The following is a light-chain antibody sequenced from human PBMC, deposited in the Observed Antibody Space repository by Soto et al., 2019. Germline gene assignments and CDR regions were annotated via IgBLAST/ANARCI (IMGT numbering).Light chain of an antibody. J-gene: IGLJ1*01. CDR1: SSDVGGYNY. CDR3: SSYTTTNTYV. Sequence: QSALTQPASVSGSPGQSITISCTGTSSDVGGYNYVSWSQQHPGKAPKLMIYEVSNRPSGVSNRFSGSKSGNTAPLTISGLQAEDEADYYCSSYTTTNTYVFGTGTNVTVL. CDR2: EVS. V-gene: IGLV2-14*01.